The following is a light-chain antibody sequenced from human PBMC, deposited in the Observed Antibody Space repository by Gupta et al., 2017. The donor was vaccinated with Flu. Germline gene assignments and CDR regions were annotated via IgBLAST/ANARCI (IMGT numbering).Light chain of an antibody. CDR3: GAFDDSLNGLWV. CDR2: NDN. Sequence: VTTSCAGSASNNGSSGVSWDRQHPGTAPKLLIFNDNQRPEVGSARVSGSNSGTSASLAIRGLLTADEADYYCGAFDDSLNGLWVFGGGTKLTGL. CDR1: ASNNGSSG. V-gene: IGLV1-44*01. J-gene: IGLJ3*02.